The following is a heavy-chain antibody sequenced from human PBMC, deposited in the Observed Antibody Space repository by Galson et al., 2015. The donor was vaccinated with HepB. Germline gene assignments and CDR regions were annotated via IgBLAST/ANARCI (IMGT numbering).Heavy chain of an antibody. J-gene: IGHJ2*01. CDR1: GFTFSSLA. V-gene: IGHV3-23*01. CDR3: ARHRGGGGRAYYSFDL. Sequence: SLRLSCAASGFTFSSLAMSWVRQAPGKGLEWVSLISNSGGTTDYTDSVKGRFTISRDNSKNTLYLQMTSLRAEDTATYYCARHRGGGGRAYYSFDLWGRGTLVTVSS. D-gene: IGHD3-10*01. CDR2: ISNSGGTT.